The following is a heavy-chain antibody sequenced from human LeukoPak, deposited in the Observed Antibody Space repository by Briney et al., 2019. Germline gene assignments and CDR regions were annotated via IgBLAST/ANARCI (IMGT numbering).Heavy chain of an antibody. Sequence: GASVKVSCKASGGTFSSYAISWVRQAPGQGLEWMGWINPDSGDTNYAQKFQGRVTMTRDTSISTAYMELSRLRSDDTAVYYCARDPLGYSSSPSDYWGQGTLVTVSS. D-gene: IGHD6-13*01. CDR2: INPDSGDT. CDR1: GGTFSSYA. V-gene: IGHV1-2*02. J-gene: IGHJ4*02. CDR3: ARDPLGYSSSPSDY.